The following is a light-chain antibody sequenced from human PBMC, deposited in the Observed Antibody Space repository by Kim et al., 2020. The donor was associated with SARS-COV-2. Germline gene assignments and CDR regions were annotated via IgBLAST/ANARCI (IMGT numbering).Light chain of an antibody. Sequence: SSELTQDPVVSVALGQTVSITCQGDSLRTYYTSWYQQKPGQAPILVIYGKNNRPSGIPDRFSGSSSGNTASLTVSGAQAVDEADYYCNCRDKSGDHVLFGGGTQLTVL. J-gene: IGLJ2*01. CDR2: GKN. CDR3: NCRDKSGDHVL. V-gene: IGLV3-19*01. CDR1: SLRTYY.